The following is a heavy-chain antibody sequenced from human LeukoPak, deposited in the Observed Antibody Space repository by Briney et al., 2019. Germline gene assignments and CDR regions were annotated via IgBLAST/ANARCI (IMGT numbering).Heavy chain of an antibody. CDR1: GFTFSSYS. CDR2: ISYDGFNK. D-gene: IGHD5-12*01. V-gene: IGHV3-30*04. CDR3: ARDPGSGYYPFDY. J-gene: IGHJ4*02. Sequence: GGSLRLSCAASGFTFSSYSMHWVRQAPGKGLEWITIISYDGFNKYYADSVKGRFTISRDNSKNTLYLQMSSLRADDTAVYYCARDPGSGYYPFDYWGQGTLVTVSS.